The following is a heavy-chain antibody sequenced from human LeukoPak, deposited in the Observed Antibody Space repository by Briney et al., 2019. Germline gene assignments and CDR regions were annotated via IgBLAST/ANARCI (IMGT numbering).Heavy chain of an antibody. J-gene: IGHJ6*04. D-gene: IGHD3-10*02. Sequence: GGSLRLSCAASGFTFSSYAMSWGRQAPGKGLEWVSAISGSSGSTSYADSVKGRFTISRDNAKNSLYLQMNSLRAEDTAVYYCAELGITMIGGVWGKGTTVTISS. CDR1: GFTFSSYA. V-gene: IGHV3-23*01. CDR2: ISGSSGST. CDR3: AELGITMIGGV.